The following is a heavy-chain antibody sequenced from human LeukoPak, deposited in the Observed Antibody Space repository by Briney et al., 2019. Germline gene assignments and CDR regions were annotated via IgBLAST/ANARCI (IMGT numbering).Heavy chain of an antibody. CDR3: ARGGDSGSYMDYYYYGMDV. J-gene: IGHJ6*02. CDR2: INPSGGST. V-gene: IGHV1-46*01. CDR1: GYTFTSYD. Sequence: ASVKVSCTASGYTFTSYDINWVRQAPGQGLEWMGIINPSGGSTSYAQKFQGRVTMTRDTSTSTVYMELSSLRSEDTAVYYCARGGDSGSYMDYYYYGMDVWGQGTTVTVSS. D-gene: IGHD1-26*01.